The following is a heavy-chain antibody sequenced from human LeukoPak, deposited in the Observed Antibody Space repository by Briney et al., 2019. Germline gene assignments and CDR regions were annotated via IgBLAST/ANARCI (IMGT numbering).Heavy chain of an antibody. V-gene: IGHV3-43D*03. CDR2: ISWDGGST. Sequence: GGSLRLSCAASGFTFDDYAMHWVRQAPGKGLEWVSLISWDGGSTYYTDSVKGRFTISRDNSKNSLYLQMNSLRAEDTALYYCAKGPVRGSYRYGYFDYWGQGTLVTVSS. D-gene: IGHD3-16*02. CDR1: GFTFDDYA. CDR3: AKGPVRGSYRYGYFDY. J-gene: IGHJ4*02.